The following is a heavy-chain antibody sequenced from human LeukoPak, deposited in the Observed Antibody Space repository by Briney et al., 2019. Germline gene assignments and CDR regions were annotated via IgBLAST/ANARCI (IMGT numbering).Heavy chain of an antibody. CDR2: INHSGST. J-gene: IGHJ5*02. Sequence: PSETLSLTCAVYGGSFSGYYWSWIRQPPGKGLEWIGEINHSGSTNYNPSLKSRVTISVDTSKNQFSLKLSSVTAADTAVYYCASAYSNYSGWFDPWGQGTLVTVSP. CDR1: GGSFSGYY. V-gene: IGHV4-34*01. CDR3: ASAYSNYSGWFDP. D-gene: IGHD4-11*01.